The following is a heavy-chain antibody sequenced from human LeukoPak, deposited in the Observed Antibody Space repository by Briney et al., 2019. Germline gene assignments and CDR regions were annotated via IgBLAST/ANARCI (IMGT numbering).Heavy chain of an antibody. CDR1: GFTFSSYG. J-gene: IGHJ6*02. V-gene: IGHV3-30*18. CDR2: QSYDGSNK. D-gene: IGHD6-13*01. CDR3: AKDKGSSWYYYYGMDV. Sequence: GASLRLSCAVSGFTFSSYGMHWVRQAPGKGLEWVAVQSYDGSNKYYADSVKGRFTISRDNSKNTQYLQMNSLRAEDTAVYYCAKDKGSSWYYYYGMDVWGQGTTVTVSS.